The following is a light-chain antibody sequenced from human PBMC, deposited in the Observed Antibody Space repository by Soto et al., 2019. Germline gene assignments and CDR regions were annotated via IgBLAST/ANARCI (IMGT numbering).Light chain of an antibody. CDR3: QQYDNLPLT. V-gene: IGKV1-33*01. CDR1: QDIKNY. CDR2: DAS. Sequence: DIQMTQSPSSLSASVGDRVTITCQASQDIKNYLTWYQQKSGKAPKLLIYDASDLATGVPSRFSGSGSGTDFTFTINSLQPEDIATYYCQQYDNLPLTFGRGTQVDIK. J-gene: IGKJ4*01.